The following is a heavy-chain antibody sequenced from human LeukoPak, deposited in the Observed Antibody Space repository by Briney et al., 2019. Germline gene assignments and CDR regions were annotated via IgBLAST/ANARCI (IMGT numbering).Heavy chain of an antibody. CDR1: GFTFRDYH. J-gene: IGHJ4*02. CDR2: ISPGGDAT. V-gene: IGHV3-11*01. D-gene: IGHD6-19*01. CDR3: AGGLDIAVAGPGGYFDY. Sequence: GGSLRLSCAASGFTFRDYHMNWVRQAPGKGLEWVSYISPGGDATYFADSVKGRFTISRDNAKNSLYLQMNSLTAEDTAVYYCAGGLDIAVAGPGGYFDYWGQGTLVTVSS.